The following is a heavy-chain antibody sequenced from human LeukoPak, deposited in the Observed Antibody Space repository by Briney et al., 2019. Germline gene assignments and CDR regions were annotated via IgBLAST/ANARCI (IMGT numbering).Heavy chain of an antibody. CDR2: IYSGGST. D-gene: IGHD1-26*01. CDR1: GFTVSSNY. J-gene: IGHJ4*02. V-gene: IGHV3-53*01. CDR3: ARVRGGSYYGIDY. Sequence: GGSLRLSCAASGFTVSSNYMSWVRQAPGRGLEWVSVIYSGGSTYYADSVKGRFTISRDNSKNTLYLQMNSLRAEDTAVYYCARVRGGSYYGIDYWGQETLVTVSS.